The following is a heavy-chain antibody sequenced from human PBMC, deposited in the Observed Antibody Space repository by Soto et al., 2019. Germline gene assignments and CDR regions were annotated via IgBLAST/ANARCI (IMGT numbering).Heavy chain of an antibody. CDR2: ISWDGDTT. Sequence: GGSLRLSCAVSGFSFDDYMMHWVRQAPGKGLEWVSLISWDGDTTSYAVSVQGRFTISRDNSKNTVYLQMNSLRGEDTAMYYCARLGPYGSESYSFRYNWFDPWGQGTQVTVSS. V-gene: IGHV3-43*01. CDR1: GFSFDDYM. CDR3: ARLGPYGSESYSFRYNWFDP. J-gene: IGHJ5*02. D-gene: IGHD3-10*01.